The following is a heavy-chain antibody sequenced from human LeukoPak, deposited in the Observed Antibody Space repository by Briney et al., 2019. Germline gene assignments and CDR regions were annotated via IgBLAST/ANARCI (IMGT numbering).Heavy chain of an antibody. D-gene: IGHD2-21*01. Sequence: GGSLRLSCAASGSSFSSYWLSWVRQAPGKGLEWVANIKQDGSEKHYVDSVKGRFTISRDNAKNSLYLQMHSLRPGDTAVYYCARYCGGDCYGMDVWGQGTTVTVSS. J-gene: IGHJ6*02. CDR2: IKQDGSEK. V-gene: IGHV3-7*01. CDR3: ARYCGGDCYGMDV. CDR1: GSSFSSYW.